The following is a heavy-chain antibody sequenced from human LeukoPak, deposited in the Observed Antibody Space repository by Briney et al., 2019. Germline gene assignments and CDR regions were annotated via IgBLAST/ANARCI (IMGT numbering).Heavy chain of an antibody. CDR3: AKAARDAADAFDI. CDR1: GFTFDDYA. V-gene: IGHV3-9*01. D-gene: IGHD5-24*01. CDR2: ISWNSGSI. J-gene: IGHJ3*02. Sequence: PGRSLRLSCAASGFTFDDYAMHWVRQAPGKGLEWVSGISWNSGSIGYADSVKGRFTISRDNAKNSLYLQMNSLRAEDTALYYCAKAARDAADAFDIWGQGTMVTVSS.